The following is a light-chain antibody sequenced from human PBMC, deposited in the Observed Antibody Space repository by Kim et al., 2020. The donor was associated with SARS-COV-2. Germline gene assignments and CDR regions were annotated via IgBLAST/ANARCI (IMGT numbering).Light chain of an antibody. Sequence: APGKTARITCGGKKIGSKSVPWYQQKPGQAPVLVIYYDSDRTSGIPERFSGSNSGNMATLTISRVEAGDEADYYCQVWDTSSDHWVFGGGTQLTVL. CDR1: KIGSKS. CDR3: QVWDTSSDHWV. V-gene: IGLV3-21*04. J-gene: IGLJ3*02. CDR2: YDS.